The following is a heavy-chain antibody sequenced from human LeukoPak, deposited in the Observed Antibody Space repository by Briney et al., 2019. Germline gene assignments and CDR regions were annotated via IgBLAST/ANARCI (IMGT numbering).Heavy chain of an antibody. CDR1: GFTFSSYG. CDR2: IWYDGSSQ. D-gene: IGHD1-26*01. V-gene: IGHV3-33*01. Sequence: GGSLRLSCTASGFTFSSYGMNWVRQAPGKGLEWVAVIWYDGSSQYYADTVKGRFTISRDNSNNTLFLQMNSLRAEDTAVYYCARDDRGSYSTNAIDYWGQGTLVTVSS. CDR3: ARDDRGSYSTNAIDY. J-gene: IGHJ4*02.